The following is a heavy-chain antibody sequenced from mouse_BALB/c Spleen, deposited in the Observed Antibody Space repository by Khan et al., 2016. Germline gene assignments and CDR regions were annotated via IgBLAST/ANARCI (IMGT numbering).Heavy chain of an antibody. CDR2: ISSGSSTI. Sequence: EVALVESGGGLVQPGGSRKLSCAASGFTFSSFGMHWVRQAPEKGLEWVAYISSGSSTIYYADTVQGRFTISSDNPKNTLFLQMTSLRSEDTAMYYCARSPRYGNYAMDYWGQGTSVTVSS. V-gene: IGHV5-17*02. D-gene: IGHD2-10*02. CDR3: ARSPRYGNYAMDY. CDR1: GFTFSSFG. J-gene: IGHJ4*01.